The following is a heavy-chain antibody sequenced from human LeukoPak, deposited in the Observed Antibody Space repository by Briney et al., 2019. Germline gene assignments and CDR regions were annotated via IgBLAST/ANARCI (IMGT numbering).Heavy chain of an antibody. CDR3: AKDHIRPYYYDSSGSDFDY. CDR2: ISGSGGST. CDR1: GFTFSSYA. D-gene: IGHD3-22*01. V-gene: IGHV3-23*01. Sequence: GGSLRLSCAASGFTFSSYAMSWVRQAPGKGLEWVSAISGSGGSTYYADSVKGRFTISRDNSKNTLYLQMNSLRAEDTAVYYCAKDHIRPYYYDSSGSDFDYWGQGTLVTVSP. J-gene: IGHJ4*02.